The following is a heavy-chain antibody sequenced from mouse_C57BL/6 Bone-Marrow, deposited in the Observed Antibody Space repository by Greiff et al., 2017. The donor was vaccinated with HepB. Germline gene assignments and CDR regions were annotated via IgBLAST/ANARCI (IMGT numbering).Heavy chain of an antibody. CDR2: IDPGSGNT. V-gene: IGHV1-66*01. J-gene: IGHJ4*01. CDR1: GYSFTSYY. D-gene: IGHD2-5*01. Sequence: QVQLQQSGPELVKPGASVKISCKASGYSFTSYYIHWAKQRPGQGLEWIGWIDPGSGNTKYNEKFKGKATLTADTSSSTTYMQLRSLTSEDSAVYYCARGDYYSNYGAMDYWGQGTSVTVSS. CDR3: ARGDYYSNYGAMDY.